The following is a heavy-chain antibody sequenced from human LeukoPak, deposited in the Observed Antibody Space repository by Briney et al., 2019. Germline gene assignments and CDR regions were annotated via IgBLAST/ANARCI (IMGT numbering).Heavy chain of an antibody. CDR3: AKDNGLWFGEDTNLTLDY. V-gene: IGHV3-53*01. D-gene: IGHD3-10*01. J-gene: IGHJ4*02. CDR2: IYSGGST. Sequence: GGSLRLSCAASGFTFSSYEMNWVRQAPGKGLEWVSVIYSGGSTYYADSVKGRFTISRDNSKNTLYLQMNSLRAEDTAVYYCAKDNGLWFGEDTNLTLDYWGQGTLVTVSS. CDR1: GFTFSSYE.